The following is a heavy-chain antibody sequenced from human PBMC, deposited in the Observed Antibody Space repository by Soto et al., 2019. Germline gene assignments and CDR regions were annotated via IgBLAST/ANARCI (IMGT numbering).Heavy chain of an antibody. CDR1: GGSIRSNSYY. V-gene: IGHV4-39*01. J-gene: IGHJ4*02. CDR2: VHYSGST. CDR3: ARQHYYDSSGYYTWN. D-gene: IGHD3-22*01. Sequence: QLQLQESGPGLVMPTETLSLTCSVSGGSIRSNSYYWGWIRQPPGKGLEWIATVHYSGSTYYTPSLKNRGTISADTSKNQFSLRLNSVTAADTAVYYCARQHYYDSSGYYTWNWGQGTLVTVSS.